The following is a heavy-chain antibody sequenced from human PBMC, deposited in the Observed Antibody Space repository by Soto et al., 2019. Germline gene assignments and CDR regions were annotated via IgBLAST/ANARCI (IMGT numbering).Heavy chain of an antibody. Sequence: QITLKESGPTRVKPTQTLTLTCTFSGFSLYTSGVGVGWIRQPPGKALEWLVVIYWDDDKRYSPSLKNRLTITKDTSNNQVVLTMTNMDPEDTATYYCAHRALYSSSYWDGGYFDFWGPGAQVTVSS. D-gene: IGHD2-15*01. J-gene: IGHJ4*02. CDR3: AHRALYSSSYWDGGYFDF. CDR1: GFSLYTSGVG. CDR2: IYWDDDK. V-gene: IGHV2-5*02.